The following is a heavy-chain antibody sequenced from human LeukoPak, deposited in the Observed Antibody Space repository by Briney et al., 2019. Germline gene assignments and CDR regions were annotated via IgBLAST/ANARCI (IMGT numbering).Heavy chain of an antibody. CDR1: GFTFSSYA. V-gene: IGHV3-30*04. J-gene: IGHJ6*02. CDR3: ASHSWAGN. Sequence: AGGSLKLSCAASGFTFSSYAMHWVRQAPGKGLEWVAVISYDGSNKYYADSVKGRFTISRDNSKNTLYLQMNSLRAEDTAVYYCASHSWAGNWGQGTTVTVSS. CDR2: ISYDGSNK. D-gene: IGHD3/OR15-3a*01.